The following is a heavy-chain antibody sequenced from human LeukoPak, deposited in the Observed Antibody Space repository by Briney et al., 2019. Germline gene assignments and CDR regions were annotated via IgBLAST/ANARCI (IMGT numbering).Heavy chain of an antibody. V-gene: IGHV5-51*01. CDR1: GYSFTNYW. CDR2: IYPSDSDT. J-gene: IGHJ4*02. D-gene: IGHD7-27*01. CDR3: ARRELGILYYFDY. Sequence: GESLKISCRGSGYSFTNYWIGWVRQMPGKGLEWMGIIYPSDSDTTYSPSFQGQVTISADKSISTAYLQWSSLKASDTAMYYCARRELGILYYFDYWGQGTLVTVSS.